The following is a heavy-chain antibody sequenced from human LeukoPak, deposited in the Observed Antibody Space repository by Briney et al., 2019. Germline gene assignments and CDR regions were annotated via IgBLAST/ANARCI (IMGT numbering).Heavy chain of an antibody. D-gene: IGHD3-16*01. CDR3: ARGDSGGMDY. CDR2: ISSSSSYI. Sequence: PGGSLRLSCAASGFTFSNYNMNCVRRAPGKGLEWVSSISSSSSYIYYADSVKGRSTISRDNANNSLYLQMNSLRAEDTTVYYCARGDSGGMDYWGQGTLVTVSS. J-gene: IGHJ4*02. CDR1: GFTFSNYN. V-gene: IGHV3-21*01.